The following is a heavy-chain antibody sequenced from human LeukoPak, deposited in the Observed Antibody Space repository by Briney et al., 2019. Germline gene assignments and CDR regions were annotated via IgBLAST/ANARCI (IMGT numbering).Heavy chain of an antibody. CDR3: ARDYYASSGYYFNWFDP. CDR1: GGSISSYY. J-gene: IGHJ5*02. D-gene: IGHD3-22*01. Sequence: PSETLSLTCTVSGGSISSYYWSWIRQPPGKGLEWIGYIYYSGSTNYNPSLKSRVTISVDTSKNQFSLKLSSVTAADTAVYYCARDYYASSGYYFNWFDPWGQGTLVTVSS. CDR2: IYYSGST. V-gene: IGHV4-59*01.